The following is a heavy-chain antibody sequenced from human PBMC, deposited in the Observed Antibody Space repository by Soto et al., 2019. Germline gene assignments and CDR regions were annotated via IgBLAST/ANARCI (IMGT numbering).Heavy chain of an antibody. D-gene: IGHD3-3*01. CDR3: ARVDFWSGNYFDC. V-gene: IGHV1-2*04. J-gene: IGHJ4*02. Sequence: ASVKVSCKASGYTFTGYYMHWVRQAPGQGLEWMGWINPNSGGTNYAQKFQGWVTMTRDTSISTAYMELSRLRSDDTAVYHCARVDFWSGNYFDCWGQGTLVTVSS. CDR1: GYTFTGYY. CDR2: INPNSGGT.